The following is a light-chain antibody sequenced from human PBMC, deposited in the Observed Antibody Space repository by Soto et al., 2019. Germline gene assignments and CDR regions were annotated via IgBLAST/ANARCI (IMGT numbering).Light chain of an antibody. J-gene: IGKJ1*01. V-gene: IGKV1-5*01. Sequence: DIQLPQSPSLLSASIGDRVTITCRASQNIRSRLAWFQQKPGKAPKLLIYDASSLESGVPSRFSGSGSGTEFTLTISSLQPDDFATYYCQHYNSYSEAFGQGTKVDIK. CDR3: QHYNSYSEA. CDR2: DAS. CDR1: QNIRSR.